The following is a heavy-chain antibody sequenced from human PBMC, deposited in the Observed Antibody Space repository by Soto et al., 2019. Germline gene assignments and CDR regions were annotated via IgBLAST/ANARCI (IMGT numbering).Heavy chain of an antibody. CDR3: ARTGYRVTTTRPTEYFQH. J-gene: IGHJ1*01. Sequence: ASVKVSCKASGYTFTSYAMHWVRQAPGQRLEWMGWINAGNGNTKYSQKFQGRVTITRDTSASTAYMELSSLRSEDTAVYYCARTGYRVTTTRPTEYFQHWGQGTLVTVS. D-gene: IGHD4-17*01. CDR1: GYTFTSYA. CDR2: INAGNGNT. V-gene: IGHV1-3*01.